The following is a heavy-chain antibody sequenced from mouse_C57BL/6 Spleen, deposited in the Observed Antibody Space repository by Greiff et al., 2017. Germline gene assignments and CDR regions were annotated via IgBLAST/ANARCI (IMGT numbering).Heavy chain of an antibody. CDR1: GYTFTSYW. V-gene: IGHV1-64*01. CDR2: IHPNSGST. CDR3: ARDATPLYAMDY. J-gene: IGHJ4*01. Sequence: QVQLKQPGAELVKPGASVKLSCKASGYTFTSYWMHWVKQRPGQGLEWIGMIHPNSGSTNYNEKFKSKATLTVDKSSSTAYMQLSSLTSEDSAVYYCARDATPLYAMDYWGQGTSVTVSS.